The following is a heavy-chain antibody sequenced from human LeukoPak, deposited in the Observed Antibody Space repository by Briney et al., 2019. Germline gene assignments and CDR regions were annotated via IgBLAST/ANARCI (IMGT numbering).Heavy chain of an antibody. CDR1: GFTFSSYA. CDR2: INEDGSEK. J-gene: IGHJ4*02. CDR3: ARDLSGVTGYTYGRGIDY. Sequence: PGGSLRLSCAASGFTFSSYAMSWVRQAPGKGLEWVASINEDGSEKYYVDSVKGRLTVSRDNAKNSLYLQMNSLRAEDTAVYYCARDLSGVTGYTYGRGIDYWGQGTLVTVSS. D-gene: IGHD5-18*01. V-gene: IGHV3-7*01.